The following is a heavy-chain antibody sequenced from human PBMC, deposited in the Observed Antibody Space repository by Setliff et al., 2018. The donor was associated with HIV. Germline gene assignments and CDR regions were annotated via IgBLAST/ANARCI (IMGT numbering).Heavy chain of an antibody. J-gene: IGHJ4*02. Sequence: SETLSLTCNVSGGSSIGSSFQSTWIRQAPGKGLEWIGDIAYSGTTMYFNYNPSLESRPSLSEDTSRHQFSLKLTSVTADDTGIYYCARGPPFAYWGQGLLVTVSS. CDR2: IAYSGTTMYF. CDR1: GGSSIGSSFQ. V-gene: IGHV4-39*07. CDR3: ARGPPFAY.